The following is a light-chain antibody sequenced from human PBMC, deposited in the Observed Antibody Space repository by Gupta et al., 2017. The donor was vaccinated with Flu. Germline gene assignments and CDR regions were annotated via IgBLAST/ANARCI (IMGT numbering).Light chain of an antibody. V-gene: IGLV2-14*01. CDR3: SSYSNTNTPVL. CDR1: SSDIGGYNP. Sequence: SSDIGGYNPVSWYQQYPGKAPKLLIFEGSNRPSGVSTRFSGSKSGNTASLTISGLQAEDEADYYCSSYSNTNTPVLFGGGTQLTVL. J-gene: IGLJ2*01. CDR2: EGS.